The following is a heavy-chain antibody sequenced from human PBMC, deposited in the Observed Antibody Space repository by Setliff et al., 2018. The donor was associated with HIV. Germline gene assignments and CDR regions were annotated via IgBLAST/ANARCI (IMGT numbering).Heavy chain of an antibody. D-gene: IGHD3-3*01. CDR3: ARHSDFWSEDAFDI. J-gene: IGHJ3*02. Sequence: PGGSLRLSCVASGFTFSNYEMHWVRQAPGKGLEWVSYMTNSDNSKYYADSVKGRFTILVDPSKNQFSLRLSSVTAADTAVYYCARHSDFWSEDAFDIWGQGTMVTVSS. CDR1: GFTFSNYE. CDR2: MTNSDNSK. V-gene: IGHV3-48*03.